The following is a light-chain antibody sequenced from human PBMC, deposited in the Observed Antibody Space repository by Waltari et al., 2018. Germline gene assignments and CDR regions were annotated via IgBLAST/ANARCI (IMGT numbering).Light chain of an antibody. CDR3: CSYAGNYIWV. CDR1: SSDIGRYDI. J-gene: IGLJ3*02. V-gene: IGLV2-23*02. CDR2: DVS. Sequence: QSALTQPASMSGSPGQSVTISCTGASSDIGRYDIVSWYQQHPGNAPKLIICDVSKRPSGVSVRFSGSKSGDTASLTISWLQFEDEADYYCCSYAGNYIWVFGGGTRLTVL.